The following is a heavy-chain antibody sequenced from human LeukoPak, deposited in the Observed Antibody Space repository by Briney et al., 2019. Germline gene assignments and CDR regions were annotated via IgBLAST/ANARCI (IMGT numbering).Heavy chain of an antibody. CDR2: ISSSGSTI. CDR3: ARDRATTYYYDSSGYNP. Sequence: GGALRLSCAASGYTFSDYYMSWIRQAPGKGLEWVSYISSSGSTIYYADSVKGRFTISRDNAKNSLYLQMNSLRAEDTAVYYCARDRATTYYYDSSGYNPWGQGTLVTVSS. V-gene: IGHV3-11*01. CDR1: GYTFSDYY. D-gene: IGHD3-22*01. J-gene: IGHJ5*02.